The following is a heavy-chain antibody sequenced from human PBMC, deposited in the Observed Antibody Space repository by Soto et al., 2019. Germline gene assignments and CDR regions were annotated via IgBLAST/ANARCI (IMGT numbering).Heavy chain of an antibody. CDR2: INPSGGST. CDR1: GYTFTNYY. Sequence: ASVKVSCKASGYTFTNYYIHWVRQAPGQGLEWMGIINPSGGSTSYAQKFQGRVTMTRDTSTSTVYMELSSLRSEDTAMYYCTKGSFTVTTHDMDVWRKGTTVTVS. D-gene: IGHD4-17*01. CDR3: TKGSFTVTTHDMDV. V-gene: IGHV1-46*03. J-gene: IGHJ6*03.